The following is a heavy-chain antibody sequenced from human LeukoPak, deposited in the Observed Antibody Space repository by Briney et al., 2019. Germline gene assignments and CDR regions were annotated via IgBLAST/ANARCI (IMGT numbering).Heavy chain of an antibody. CDR3: ARYHRYSYGLFDY. Sequence: GGSLRLSCAASGFTFSSYWMSWVRQAPGKGLEWVANIKQHGSEKFYVDSVKGRFTISRDNAKNSLYLQMSSLRAEDTAVYYCARYHRYSYGLFDYWGQGTLVTVSS. CDR1: GFTFSSYW. CDR2: IKQHGSEK. D-gene: IGHD5-18*01. V-gene: IGHV3-7*01. J-gene: IGHJ4*02.